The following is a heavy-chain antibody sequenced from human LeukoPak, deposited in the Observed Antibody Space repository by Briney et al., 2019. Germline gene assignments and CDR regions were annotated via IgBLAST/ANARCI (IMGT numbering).Heavy chain of an antibody. CDR1: GGSISSYY. V-gene: IGHV4-4*07. J-gene: IGHJ4*02. D-gene: IGHD3-22*01. CDR3: ARLSSSGHDY. Sequence: SETLSLTCTVSGGSISSYYWSWMRQPAGKGLEWIGRIYTSVSTNYNPSLKSRVTMSVDTSKNQFSLKLSSETAADPAVYYCARLSSSGHDYWGQGTLVTVSS. CDR2: IYTSVST.